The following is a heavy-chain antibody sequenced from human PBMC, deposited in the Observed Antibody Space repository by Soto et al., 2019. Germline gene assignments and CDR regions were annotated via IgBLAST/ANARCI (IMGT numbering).Heavy chain of an antibody. Sequence: PSETLSLTCAVYGGSFSGYYWSWIRQPPGKGLEWIGEINHSGSTNYNPSLRSRVTISVDTSKNQFSLKLSSVTAADTAVYYCARSSAYYDSSGYYSMPLTRPFDYWGQGTLVTVSS. J-gene: IGHJ4*02. D-gene: IGHD3-22*01. CDR3: ARSSAYYDSSGYYSMPLTRPFDY. CDR1: GGSFSGYY. CDR2: INHSGST. V-gene: IGHV4-34*01.